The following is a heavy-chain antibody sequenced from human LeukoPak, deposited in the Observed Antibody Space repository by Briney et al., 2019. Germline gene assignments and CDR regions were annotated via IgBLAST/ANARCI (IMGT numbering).Heavy chain of an antibody. CDR2: INHSGST. Sequence: SETLSLTCAVYGGSFSGYYWSWIRQPPGKGLEWIGEINHSGSTNYNPSLKSRVTISVDTSKNQFSLKLSSVTAADTAVYYCAYCGGDCYGPLYYFDYWGQGTLVTVSS. V-gene: IGHV4-34*01. D-gene: IGHD2-21*02. CDR3: AYCGGDCYGPLYYFDY. J-gene: IGHJ4*02. CDR1: GGSFSGYY.